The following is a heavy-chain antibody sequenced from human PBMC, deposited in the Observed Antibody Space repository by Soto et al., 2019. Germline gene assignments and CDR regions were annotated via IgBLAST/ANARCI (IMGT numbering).Heavy chain of an antibody. D-gene: IGHD3-16*01. CDR3: VRIRYQLPSSVLWLDP. J-gene: IGHJ5*02. V-gene: IGHV4-34*01. CDR1: GGFLSESY. CDR2: INHVGGT. Sequence: SESLSLTCAVYGGFLSESYWTWIRQPPGKGLEWIGEINHVGGTNYNPSLKSRVTMSVDTSQNQFSLRLISVTAADTAMYFCVRIRYQLPSSVLWLDPWGQGTPVTV.